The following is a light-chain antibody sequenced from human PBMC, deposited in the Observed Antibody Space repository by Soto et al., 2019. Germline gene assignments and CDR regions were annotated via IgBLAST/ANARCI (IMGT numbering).Light chain of an antibody. J-gene: IGLJ1*01. V-gene: IGLV2-8*01. Sequence: QSALTQPPSASGSPGQSVTISCTGTSSDVGGYQYVSWYQQYPGKAPKLMIYAVNKRPSGVPDRFSGSRSGNTASLTVSGLQAEDEADYYCSSYAGSNHYVFGTETKVTVL. CDR1: SSDVGGYQY. CDR3: SSYAGSNHYV. CDR2: AVN.